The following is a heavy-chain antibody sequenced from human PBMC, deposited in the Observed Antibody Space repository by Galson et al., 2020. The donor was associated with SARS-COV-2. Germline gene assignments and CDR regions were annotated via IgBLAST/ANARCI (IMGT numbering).Heavy chain of an antibody. Sequence: GGSLRLSCAASGFTFSSYWMSWVRQAPGKGLEWVANIKQDGSEKYYVDSVKGRFTISRDNAKNSLYLQMNSLRAEDTAVYYCARGGSYYPAGGMDVWGQGTTVTVSS. V-gene: IGHV3-7*04. CDR3: ARGGSYYPAGGMDV. CDR2: IKQDGSEK. CDR1: GFTFSSYW. J-gene: IGHJ6*02. D-gene: IGHD3-10*01.